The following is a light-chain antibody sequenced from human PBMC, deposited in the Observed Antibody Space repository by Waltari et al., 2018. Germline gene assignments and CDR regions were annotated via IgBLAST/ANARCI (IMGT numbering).Light chain of an antibody. J-gene: IGKJ1*01. CDR2: DAA. CDR1: QSISKY. V-gene: IGKV3-20*01. CDR3: QKYGTLPAT. Sequence: EIMLTQSPGTLSLSPGERATLSCRASQSISKYLAWYQQKPGQAPRLLIYDAASRATGIPDRFGGSGSGTDFCLTISRLEPEDSAVYYCQKYGTLPATFGQGTKVEIK.